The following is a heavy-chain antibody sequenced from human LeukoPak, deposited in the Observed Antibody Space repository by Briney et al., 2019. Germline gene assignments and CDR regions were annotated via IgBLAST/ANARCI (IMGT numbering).Heavy chain of an antibody. CDR1: GGSISSNW. Sequence: SETLSLTCTVSGGSISSNWWSWVRQPPGKGLEWIGEIYHDGSTNYNPSLKSRVTISVDKSNNQLSLRLNSVTATDTAVYFCATNRAGTYDRPFEIWGQGTMVTVSS. V-gene: IGHV4-4*02. CDR3: ATNRAGTYDRPFEI. D-gene: IGHD1-26*01. J-gene: IGHJ3*02. CDR2: IYHDGST.